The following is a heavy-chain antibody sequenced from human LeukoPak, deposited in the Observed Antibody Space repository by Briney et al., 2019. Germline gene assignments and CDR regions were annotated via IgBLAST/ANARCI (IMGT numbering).Heavy chain of an antibody. Sequence: ASVKVSCRASGYTFTSYGISWVRQAPGQGLAWMGWISAYNGNTNYAQKLQGRATMATDTSTSTAYMELRSLRSDDTAVYYCAREVLGNYPLYYYYGMDVWGQGITVTVSS. CDR3: AREVLGNYPLYYYYGMDV. CDR2: ISAYNGNT. CDR1: GYTFTSYG. J-gene: IGHJ6*02. V-gene: IGHV1-18*01. D-gene: IGHD4-11*01.